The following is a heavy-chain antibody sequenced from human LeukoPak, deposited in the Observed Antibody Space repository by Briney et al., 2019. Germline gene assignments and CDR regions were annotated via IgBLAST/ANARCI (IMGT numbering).Heavy chain of an antibody. D-gene: IGHD2-2*01. CDR2: ISSSSSTI. J-gene: IGHJ4*02. CDR1: GFTFSSYS. CDR3: ARDSTNGWHHAY. V-gene: IGHV3-48*01. Sequence: GGSLRLSCAAFGFTFSSYSMNWVRQAPGKGLEWVSYISSSSSTIYYADSVKGRFTISRDNSKNTLYLQLNSLRAEDTAVYYCARDSTNGWHHAYWGQGTLVTVSS.